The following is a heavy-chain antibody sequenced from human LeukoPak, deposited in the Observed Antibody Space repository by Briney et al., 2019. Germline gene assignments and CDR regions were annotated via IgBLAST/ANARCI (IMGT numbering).Heavy chain of an antibody. CDR3: ARSRDPTTKWELRIYFDY. CDR1: GGSISSGGYY. V-gene: IGHV4-31*03. Sequence: SETLSLTCTVSGGSISSGGYYWSWIRQHPGKGLEWIGYIYYSGSTYYNLSLKSRVIISVDTSKNQFSLKLRSVTAADTAVYYCARSRDPTTKWELRIYFDYCGQGTLVTVSS. CDR2: IYYSGST. J-gene: IGHJ4*02. D-gene: IGHD1-26*01.